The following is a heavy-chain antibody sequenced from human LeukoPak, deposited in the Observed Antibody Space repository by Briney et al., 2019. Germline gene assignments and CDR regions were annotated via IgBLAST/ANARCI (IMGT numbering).Heavy chain of an antibody. J-gene: IGHJ4*02. CDR2: IWSDGTKK. V-gene: IGHV3-33*01. Sequence: GGSLRLSCAASGFPFRNYGFHWVRQAPGKGLEWVAVIWSDGTKKYYADSVKGRFTVSRDNSKNTVYLQMNSLRDEDTAVYYCARDADTSSHYSYLDYWGQGTLVTVSS. CDR3: ARDADTSSHYSYLDY. D-gene: IGHD3-22*01. CDR1: GFPFRNYG.